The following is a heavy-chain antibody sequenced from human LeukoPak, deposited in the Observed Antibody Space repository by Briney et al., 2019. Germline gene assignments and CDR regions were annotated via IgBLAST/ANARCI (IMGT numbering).Heavy chain of an antibody. CDR1: GFTFSSYA. D-gene: IGHD2-15*01. CDR3: SVDIGDY. V-gene: IGHV3-30-3*01. J-gene: IGHJ4*02. CDR2: ISYDGSNK. Sequence: PGGSLRLSCAASGFTFSSYAMHWVRQAPGKGLEWVAVISYDGSNKYYADSVKGRFTISRDNSKNTLYLQMNSLRAEDTAVYYCSVDIGDYWGQGTLVTVSS.